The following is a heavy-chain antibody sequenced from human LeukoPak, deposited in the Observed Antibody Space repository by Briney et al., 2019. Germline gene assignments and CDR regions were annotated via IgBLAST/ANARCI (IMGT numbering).Heavy chain of an antibody. J-gene: IGHJ6*02. CDR2: INAGNGNT. Sequence: ASVKVSCKASGYTFTSYAMHWVRQAPGQRLEWMGWINAGNGNTKYSQKFQGRVTITRDTSASTAYMELSSLRSEDTAVYYCARVGDIVVVPTAIRFGDYYYGMDVWGQGTTVTVSS. V-gene: IGHV1-3*01. CDR1: GYTFTSYA. D-gene: IGHD2-2*02. CDR3: ARVGDIVVVPTAIRFGDYYYGMDV.